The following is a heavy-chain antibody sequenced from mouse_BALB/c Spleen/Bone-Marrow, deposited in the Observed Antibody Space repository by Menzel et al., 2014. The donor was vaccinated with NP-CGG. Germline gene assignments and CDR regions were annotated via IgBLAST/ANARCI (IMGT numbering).Heavy chain of an antibody. CDR3: ARSRGNYLYYAMDY. CDR1: GFTFSSFG. V-gene: IGHV5-17*02. D-gene: IGHD2-1*01. CDR2: ISSGSSTI. J-gene: IGHJ4*01. Sequence: EVKLMESGGGLVQPGGSRKLSCAASGFTFSSFGMHWVRQAPEKGLEWVAYISSGSSTIYYADTVKGRFTISRDNPKNTLFLQMTSLRSEDTAMYYCARSRGNYLYYAMDYWSQGTSVTVSS.